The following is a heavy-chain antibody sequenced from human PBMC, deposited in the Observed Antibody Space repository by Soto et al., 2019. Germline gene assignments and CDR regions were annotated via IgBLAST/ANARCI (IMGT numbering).Heavy chain of an antibody. CDR3: ARRAIADFDY. Sequence: SVKVSCRASGGTFGSHGIAWVRQAPGRGLEWMGGLIAMLGTPTYKTKVQGRATITADESLTSCDVELRRLRSEATTVYFCARRAIADFDYWGQGTVVTVSS. J-gene: IGHJ4*02. V-gene: IGHV1-69*13. D-gene: IGHD2-2*01. CDR2: LIAMLGTP. CDR1: GGTFGSHG.